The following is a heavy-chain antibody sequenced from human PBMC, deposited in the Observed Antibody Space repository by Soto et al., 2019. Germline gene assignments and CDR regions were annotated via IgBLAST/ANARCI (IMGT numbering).Heavy chain of an antibody. Sequence: TLSLTCTVSGGSISSGDYYWSWIRQPPGKCLEWIGYIYYSGSTYYNPSLKSRVTISVDTSKNQFSLKLSSVTAADTAVYYCARGHSYGSYYYYGIDVWGQGTTVTVSS. CDR3: ARGHSYGSYYYYGIDV. CDR2: IYYSGST. J-gene: IGHJ6*02. CDR1: GGSISSGDYY. D-gene: IGHD5-18*01. V-gene: IGHV4-30-4*01.